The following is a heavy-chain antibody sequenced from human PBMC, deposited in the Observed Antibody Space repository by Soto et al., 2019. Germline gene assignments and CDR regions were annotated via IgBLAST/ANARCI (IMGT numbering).Heavy chain of an antibody. CDR3: ARTVTVPSKWYFET. CDR2: ISAYNGNT. V-gene: IGHV1-18*01. CDR1: GYTFTSYG. J-gene: IGHJ2*01. Sequence: ASVKVSCTASGYTFTSYGISWVRQAPGQGLEWMGWISAYNGNTNYAQKLQGRVTMTTDASTSTAYMELRSLRSDDTAVYYCARTVTVPSKWYFETWGRGNLVTV. D-gene: IGHD4-17*01.